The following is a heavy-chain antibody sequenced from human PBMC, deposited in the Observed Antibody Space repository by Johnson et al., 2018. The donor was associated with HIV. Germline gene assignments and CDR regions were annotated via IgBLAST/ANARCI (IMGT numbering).Heavy chain of an antibody. J-gene: IGHJ3*02. CDR3: VRDGPGDGNAMGGSGAFDI. V-gene: IGHV3-7*01. Sequence: VQLVEPGGGLVQPGGSLKLSCAASGFTLISYWMNWVRQAPGKGLEWVANIRQDGSERYYVDSVKGRFTISRDNAKNSLYLRMNSLRAEDTAVYYCVRDGPGDGNAMGGSGAFDIWGQGTMVTVSS. CDR1: GFTLISYW. D-gene: IGHD5-24*01. CDR2: IRQDGSER.